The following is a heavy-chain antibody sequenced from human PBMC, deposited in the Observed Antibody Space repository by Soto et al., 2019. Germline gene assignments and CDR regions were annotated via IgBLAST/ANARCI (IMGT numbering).Heavy chain of an antibody. Sequence: ERLSITCTVSGGCVNSGSSAWSWIRQPPGKGQEWIGYIYYSGSTNYNPSLKSRVTISVDTSKNQFSLKLSSVTDADKAVYYCARAVVEPFLEWSDYYDDGMGVWGQGTTVTVSS. CDR2: IYYSGST. V-gene: IGHV4-61*01. D-gene: IGHD3-3*02. J-gene: IGHJ6*01. CDR3: ARAVVEPFLEWSDYYDDGMGV. CDR1: GGCVNSGSSA.